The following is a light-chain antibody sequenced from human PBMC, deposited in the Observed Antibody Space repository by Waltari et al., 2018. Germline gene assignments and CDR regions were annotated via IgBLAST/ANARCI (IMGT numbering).Light chain of an antibody. J-gene: IGLJ3*02. V-gene: IGLV2-14*01. CDR2: DVS. CDR3: NSYTGSNSWV. CDR1: NSYIGFYNY. Sequence: QSALTQPASVYGSPGQSITISCTGTNSYIGFYNYVSWYRQYPGKAPKLIIYDVSERPSGVSSRFSASKSGNTASLTISGLQADDEADYYCNSYTGSNSWVFGGGTKVTVL.